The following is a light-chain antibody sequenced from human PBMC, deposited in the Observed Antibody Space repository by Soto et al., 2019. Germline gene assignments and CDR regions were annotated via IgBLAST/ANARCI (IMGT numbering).Light chain of an antibody. CDR1: QSINKW. CDR2: KAS. CDR3: QQYGNFWT. Sequence: DMQMTQSPSTLSGSVGDRVTITCRASQSINKWLAWYQQKPGKAPKLLIYKASTLEIGVPSRFSGSGSGTEFTLTISNLQPDDFATYYCQQYGNFWTFGPGTKVEIK. V-gene: IGKV1-5*03. J-gene: IGKJ1*01.